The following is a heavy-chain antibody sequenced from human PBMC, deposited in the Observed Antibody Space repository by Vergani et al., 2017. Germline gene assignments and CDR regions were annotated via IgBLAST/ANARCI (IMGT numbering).Heavy chain of an antibody. D-gene: IGHD3-3*01. Sequence: QVQLQESGPGLVKPSQTLSLTCTVSGGSISSGSYYWSWIRQPAGKGLEWIGRIYTSGSTNYNPSLKSRVTISVDTSKTQFSLKLSSVTAADTAVYYCATLSPIFGGFDPWGQGTLVTVSS. V-gene: IGHV4-61*02. CDR3: ATLSPIFGGFDP. CDR2: IYTSGST. CDR1: GGSISSGSYY. J-gene: IGHJ5*02.